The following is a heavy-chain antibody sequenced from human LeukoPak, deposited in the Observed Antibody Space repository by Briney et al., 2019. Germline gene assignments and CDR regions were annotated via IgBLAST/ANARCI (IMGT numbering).Heavy chain of an antibody. V-gene: IGHV3-30*18. J-gene: IGHJ4*02. CDR1: GFTFSSYG. CDR2: ISYDGSNK. D-gene: IGHD3-16*02. CDR3: AKDKRRGPSYRATYYFDY. Sequence: GGSLRLSCAASGFTFSSYGTHWVRQAPGKGLEWVAVISYDGSNKYYADSVKGRFTISRDNSKNTLYLQMNSLRAEDTAVYYCAKDKRRGPSYRATYYFDYWGQGTLVTVSS.